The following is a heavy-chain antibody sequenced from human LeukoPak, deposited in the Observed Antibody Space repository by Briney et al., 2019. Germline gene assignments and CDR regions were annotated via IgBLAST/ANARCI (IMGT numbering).Heavy chain of an antibody. V-gene: IGHV3-23*01. J-gene: IGHJ5*02. CDR2: ISGSGGST. CDR1: GFTLSSYA. D-gene: IGHD2-2*01. Sequence: QAGGSLRLSCAASGFTLSSYAMSWVRQAPGKGLEWVSAISGSGGSTYYADSVKGRFTISRDNSKNTLYLQMNSLRAEDTAVYYCAKGDYCSSTSCYLDWFDPWGQGTLVTVSS. CDR3: AKGDYCSSTSCYLDWFDP.